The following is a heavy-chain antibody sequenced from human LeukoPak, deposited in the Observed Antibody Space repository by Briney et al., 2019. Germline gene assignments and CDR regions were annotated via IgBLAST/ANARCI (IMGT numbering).Heavy chain of an antibody. CDR1: GGTFSSYA. V-gene: IGHV1-69*04. CDR3: ATVKRIGVNYGEFDP. D-gene: IGHD4-17*01. J-gene: IGHJ5*02. Sequence: GSSVKVSCKASGGTFSSYAISWGREAPGQGLEWMGRIIPILGIATYAQKFQGRVTITADKSTSTAYVELSSLRSADTAVYYCATVKRIGVNYGEFDPWGQGTLVTVSS. CDR2: IIPILGIA.